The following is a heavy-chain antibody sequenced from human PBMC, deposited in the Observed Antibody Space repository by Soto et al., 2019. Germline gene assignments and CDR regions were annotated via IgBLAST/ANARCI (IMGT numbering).Heavy chain of an antibody. J-gene: IGHJ6*03. CDR1: GGSISSYY. D-gene: IGHD3-10*01. Sequence: QVQLQESGPGLVKPSETLSLTCTVSGGSISSYYWSWIRQPPGKGLEWIGYIYYSGSTNYNPSLKGRVTISVDTSKNQFSLKLSSVTAADTAVYYCARDLSEGPYYYYYMDVWGKGTTVTVSS. CDR3: ARDLSEGPYYYYYMDV. CDR2: IYYSGST. V-gene: IGHV4-59*01.